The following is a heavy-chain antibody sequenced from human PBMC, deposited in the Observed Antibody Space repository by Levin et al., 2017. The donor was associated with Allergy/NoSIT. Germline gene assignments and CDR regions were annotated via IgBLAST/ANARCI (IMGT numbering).Heavy chain of an antibody. CDR1: GFTFSSYS. Sequence: GGSLRLSCAASGFTFSSYSMNWVRQAPGKGLEWVSSISSSSSYIYYADSVKGRFTISRDNAKNSLYLQMNSLRAEDTAVYYCARENIVVGINWFDPWGQGTLVTVSS. J-gene: IGHJ5*02. D-gene: IGHD2-21*01. V-gene: IGHV3-21*01. CDR3: ARENIVVGINWFDP. CDR2: ISSSSSYI.